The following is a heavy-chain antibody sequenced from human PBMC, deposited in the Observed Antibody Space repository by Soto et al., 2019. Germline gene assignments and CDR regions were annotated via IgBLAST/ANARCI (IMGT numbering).Heavy chain of an antibody. CDR2: ISPYKGDT. J-gene: IGHJ4*02. D-gene: IGHD2-21*01. Sequence: GPEMKEPGASVKVSCKASNYDFRDYGFSWVRQAPGQGLEWMGWISPYKGDTNYAQKFQGRVTLTTDSSTNTAYMELRSLRSDDTAMYYCARDLPTYDPTYSVVVARFDYWGQGTLVTVSS. CDR1: NYDFRDYG. CDR3: ARDLPTYDPTYSVVVARFDY. V-gene: IGHV1-18*01.